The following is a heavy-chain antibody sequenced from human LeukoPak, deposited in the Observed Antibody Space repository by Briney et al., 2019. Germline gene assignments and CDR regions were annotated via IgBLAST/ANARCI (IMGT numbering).Heavy chain of an antibody. Sequence: ASVKVSCKASGYTFTSYAMNWVRQAPGQGLEWMGWINTNTGNPTYAQGFTGRFVFSLDTSVSTAYLQISSLKAEDTAVYYCARGYSSGWVPGGNWFDPWGQGTLVTVSS. D-gene: IGHD6-19*01. CDR1: GYTFTSYA. V-gene: IGHV7-4-1*02. J-gene: IGHJ5*02. CDR2: INTNTGNP. CDR3: ARGYSSGWVPGGNWFDP.